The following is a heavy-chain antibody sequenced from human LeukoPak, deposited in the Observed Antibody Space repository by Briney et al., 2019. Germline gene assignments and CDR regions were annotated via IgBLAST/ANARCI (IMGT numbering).Heavy chain of an antibody. CDR3: AKGPSSGWYEDPFDY. CDR1: GLTFDDYA. V-gene: IGHV3-9*01. J-gene: IGHJ4*02. Sequence: GRSLRLSCAASGLTFDDYAMHWVRQAPGKGLEWVSGTSWNSGSIGYADSVKGRFTISRDNAKNSLYLQMNSLRAEDTALYYCAKGPSSGWYEDPFDYWGQGTLVTVSS. D-gene: IGHD6-19*01. CDR2: TSWNSGSI.